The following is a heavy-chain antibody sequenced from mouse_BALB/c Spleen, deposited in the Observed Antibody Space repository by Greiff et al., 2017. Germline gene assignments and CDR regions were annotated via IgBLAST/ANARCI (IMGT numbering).Heavy chain of an antibody. V-gene: IGHV2-9*02. CDR2: IWAGGST. CDR3: ARAGDGSPWFAY. D-gene: IGHD1-1*01. J-gene: IGHJ3*01. CDR1: GFSLTSYG. Sequence: VKLVESGPGLVAPSQSLSITCTVSGFSLTSYGVHWVRQPPGKGLEWLGVIWAGGSTNYNSALMSRLSISKDNSKSQVFLKMNSLQTDDTAMYYCARAGDGSPWFAYWGQGTLVTVSA.